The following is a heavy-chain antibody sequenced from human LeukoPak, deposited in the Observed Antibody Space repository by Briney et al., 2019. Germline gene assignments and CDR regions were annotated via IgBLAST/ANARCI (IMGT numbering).Heavy chain of an antibody. CDR2: IYYCGST. D-gene: IGHD3-22*01. V-gene: IGHV4-59*08. Sequence: SETLSLTCTVSGGSISRYYWSWLRQPPGRGREWVGYIYYCGSTNYNPSLKSRVTISVDTSKNQFSLKLSSVTAADTAVYYCARSSLDSSGYYYSDAFDIWGQGTMVTVSS. CDR1: GGSISRYY. J-gene: IGHJ3*02. CDR3: ARSSLDSSGYYYSDAFDI.